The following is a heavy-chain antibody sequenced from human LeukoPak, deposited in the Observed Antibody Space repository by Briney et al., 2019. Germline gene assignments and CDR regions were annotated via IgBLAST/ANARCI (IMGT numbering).Heavy chain of an antibody. CDR2: ISSSGSTI. Sequence: PGGSLRLSCAASGFTFSSYEMNWVRQAPGKGLEWVSYISSSGSTIYYADSVKGRFTISRDNAKNSLYLQMNSLRAEDTAVYYCAREIVVVPAAAFDYWGQGTLVPSPQ. CDR3: AREIVVVPAAAFDY. V-gene: IGHV3-48*03. J-gene: IGHJ4*02. CDR1: GFTFSSYE. D-gene: IGHD2-2*01.